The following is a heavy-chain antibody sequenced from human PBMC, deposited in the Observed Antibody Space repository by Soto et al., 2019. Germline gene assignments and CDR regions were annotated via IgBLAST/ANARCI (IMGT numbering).Heavy chain of an antibody. V-gene: IGHV1-18*04. CDR3: AREGLYSSGWSRDYYYYYGMGV. J-gene: IGHJ6*02. CDR2: ISAYNGNT. Sequence: GASVNVSCKASGYTFTSYGISWVRKAPGQGLEWMGWISAYNGNTNYAQKLQGRVTMTTDTSTSTAYMELRSLRSDDTAVYYCAREGLYSSGWSRDYYYYYGMGVWGQGTTVTVSS. D-gene: IGHD6-19*01. CDR1: GYTFTSYG.